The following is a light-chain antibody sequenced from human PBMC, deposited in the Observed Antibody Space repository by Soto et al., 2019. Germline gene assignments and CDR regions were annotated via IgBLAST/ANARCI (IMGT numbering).Light chain of an antibody. V-gene: IGLV2-8*01. CDR3: SSYAGSNNFRYV. Sequence: QSALTQPPSASGSPGQSVTISCTGTSSDVGGYNYVSWYQQHPGKAPKLMIYEVSKRPSGVPDRFSGSKSGNTASLTVSGLQAEDEAEYYCSSYAGSNNFRYVFGTGTKVTVL. J-gene: IGLJ1*01. CDR1: SSDVGGYNY. CDR2: EVS.